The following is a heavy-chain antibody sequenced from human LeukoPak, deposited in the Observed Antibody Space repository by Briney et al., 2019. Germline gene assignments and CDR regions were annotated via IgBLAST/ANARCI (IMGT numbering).Heavy chain of an antibody. Sequence: GASVKVSCKASGYTFTSYGISWVRQAPGQGLEWMGWISAYNGNTNYAQKLQGRVTMTTDTSTSTAYMELRSLRSDDTAVYYCAREGYYDSSGDYYYYGMDVWGQGTTVTVSS. V-gene: IGHV1-18*01. J-gene: IGHJ6*02. CDR2: ISAYNGNT. CDR1: GYTFTSYG. CDR3: AREGYYDSSGDYYYYGMDV. D-gene: IGHD3-22*01.